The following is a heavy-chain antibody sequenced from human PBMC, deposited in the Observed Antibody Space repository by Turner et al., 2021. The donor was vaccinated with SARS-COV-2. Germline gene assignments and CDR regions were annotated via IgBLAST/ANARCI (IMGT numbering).Heavy chain of an antibody. J-gene: IGHJ6*02. V-gene: IGHV1-3*01. CDR1: AYTFTSYG. Sequence: QVQLLQSGAEVTKHGASVKVSCKSSAYTFTSYGLHWVRQAPGQRLEWMGWINAGNGNTKYSQNCQGRVTITRDTSASTAYMELSSLRSEDTAVYYWARAWGMSIAVAVIDYGMDVWGQGTTVTVSS. CDR2: INAGNGNT. D-gene: IGHD6-19*01. CDR3: ARAWGMSIAVAVIDYGMDV.